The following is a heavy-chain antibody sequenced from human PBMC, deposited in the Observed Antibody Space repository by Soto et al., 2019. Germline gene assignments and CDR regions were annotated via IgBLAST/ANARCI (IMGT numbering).Heavy chain of an antibody. V-gene: IGHV1-46*01. CDR3: ARDPSVEMATSTFDY. J-gene: IGHJ4*02. CDR1: GYTFTSYY. D-gene: IGHD5-12*01. Sequence: GASVKVSCKASGYTFTSYYMHWVRQAPGQGLEWMGIINPSGGSTSYAQKFQGRVTMTRDTSTSTVYMELSSLRSEDTAVYYCARDPSVEMATSTFDYWGQGTLVTVSS. CDR2: INPSGGST.